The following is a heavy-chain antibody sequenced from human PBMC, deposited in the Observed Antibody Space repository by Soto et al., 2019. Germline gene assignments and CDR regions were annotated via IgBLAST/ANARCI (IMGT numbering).Heavy chain of an antibody. CDR3: ARRGSRRYYYY. CDR2: ST. Sequence: EVQLLESGGGLVQPGRSLRLSCAASGFTFSSYAMRWVRQAPVKGLAWVSASTYYADSVKVRFTISRDNSKNTLYLQMNSLRAEDTAVYDGARRGSRRYYYYGGQGNLLTVSS. D-gene: IGHD1-26*01. CDR1: GFTFSSYA. J-gene: IGHJ4*02. V-gene: IGHV3-23*01.